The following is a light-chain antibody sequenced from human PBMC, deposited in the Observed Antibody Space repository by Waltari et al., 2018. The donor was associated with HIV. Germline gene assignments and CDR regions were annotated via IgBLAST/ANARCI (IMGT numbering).Light chain of an antibody. J-gene: IGKJ1*01. CDR2: AAS. CDR3: QQYGSSLWT. V-gene: IGKV3-20*01. CDR1: QSVSSSH. Sequence: EIVLTQSPGTLSLSPGERVILSCRSSQSVSSSHLAWYQQNPGQAPRLVIYAASSRATGIPDRFSGSGSGTDFTLTISRLEPEDFAVYYCQQYGSSLWTFGQGTKVEAK.